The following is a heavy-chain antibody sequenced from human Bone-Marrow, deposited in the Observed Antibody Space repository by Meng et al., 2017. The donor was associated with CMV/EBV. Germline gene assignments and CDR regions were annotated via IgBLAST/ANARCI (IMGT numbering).Heavy chain of an antibody. CDR1: GYTFTSYH. Sequence: ASVKVSCKASGYTFTSYHIHWVRQAPGQGLECMGRINPSGGRTSYAHNFQGRVTMTRDTSTSTVYMELSSLRSGDTAVYYCARSYCSSTSCYGAFDIWGQGTMVTVSS. D-gene: IGHD2-2*01. J-gene: IGHJ3*02. CDR2: INPSGGRT. CDR3: ARSYCSSTSCYGAFDI. V-gene: IGHV1-46*01.